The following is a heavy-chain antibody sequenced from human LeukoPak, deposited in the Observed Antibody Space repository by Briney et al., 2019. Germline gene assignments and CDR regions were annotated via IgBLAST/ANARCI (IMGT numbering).Heavy chain of an antibody. CDR2: IRQDGSEK. J-gene: IGHJ4*02. Sequence: GGSLRLSCASSGFSFSSYWMSWVRQAPGKGLEWVATIRQDGSEKHYVDSVKGRFTISRDNAENSLYLQMNSLRADDTAVYYCARVCGRPSCPYYFESWGQGTLAPVSS. CDR1: GFSFSSYW. D-gene: IGHD2-2*01. CDR3: ARVCGRPSCPYYFES. V-gene: IGHV3-7*03.